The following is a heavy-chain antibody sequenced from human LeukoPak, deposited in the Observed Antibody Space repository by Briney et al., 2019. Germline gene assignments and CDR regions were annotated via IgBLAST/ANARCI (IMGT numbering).Heavy chain of an antibody. Sequence: SQTLSLTCAVSGGSISSGGYSWSWIRQPPGKGLEWIGYIYHSGSTYYNPSLKSRVTISVDRSKNQFSLKLSSVTAAGTAVYYCARGTYDYVWGSYRYLGSGYYFDYWGQGTLVTVSS. CDR1: GGSISSGGYS. D-gene: IGHD3-16*02. J-gene: IGHJ4*02. CDR3: ARGTYDYVWGSYRYLGSGYYFDY. CDR2: IYHSGST. V-gene: IGHV4-30-2*01.